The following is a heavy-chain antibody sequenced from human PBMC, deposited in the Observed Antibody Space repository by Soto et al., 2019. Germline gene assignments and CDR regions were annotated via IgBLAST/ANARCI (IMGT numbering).Heavy chain of an antibody. V-gene: IGHV1-69*01. J-gene: IGHJ4*02. D-gene: IGHD1-26*01. Sequence: QVQLVQSGTEVKKPGSSVKVSCKASGGTFSSYAISWVRQAPGQGLEWMGGIIPIFGTANYAQKFQGRVTITADESTSTAYMELSSLRSEDTAVYYCATGTLHSGSYHYYFDYWGQGTLVTVSS. CDR1: GGTFSSYA. CDR2: IIPIFGTA. CDR3: ATGTLHSGSYHYYFDY.